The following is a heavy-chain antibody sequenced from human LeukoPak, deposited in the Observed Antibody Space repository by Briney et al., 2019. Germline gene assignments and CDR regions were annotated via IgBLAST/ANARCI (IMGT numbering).Heavy chain of an antibody. J-gene: IGHJ4*02. CDR2: INPNSGGT. D-gene: IGHD6-19*01. CDR1: GYTFTSYY. Sequence: ASVRVSCTASGYTFTSYYMHWVRQAPGQGLEWMGWINPNSGGTNYAQSLQGRVTMTRDTSISTAYMELSRLRCDDPAVYYCARPGIAVAGTEGWGEGALVTVSS. CDR3: ARPGIAVAGTEG. V-gene: IGHV1-2*02.